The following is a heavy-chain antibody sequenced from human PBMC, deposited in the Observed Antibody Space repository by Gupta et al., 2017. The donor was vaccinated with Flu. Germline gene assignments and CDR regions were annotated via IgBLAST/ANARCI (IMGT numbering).Heavy chain of an antibody. CDR2: INIDGTIT. CDR1: GFTFSNYW. J-gene: IGHJ4*02. Sequence: EVQLVESGGDLVQPGVSLRLSCAASGFTFSNYWMTWVRQVPGKGLVWVSRINIDGTITSYADSVKGRFTISRDNAKNTLYLQMNSLRAEDTAVYYCTRYTSGYSDFWGRGTLVTVSS. CDR3: TRYTSGYSDF. D-gene: IGHD2-2*02. V-gene: IGHV3-74*01.